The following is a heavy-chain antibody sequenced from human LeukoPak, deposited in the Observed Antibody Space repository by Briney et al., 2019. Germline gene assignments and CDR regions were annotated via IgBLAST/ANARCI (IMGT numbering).Heavy chain of an antibody. CDR3: ARGPLLAAAAFNFDY. CDR2: IIPILGIA. Sequence: SEKVSCKASGGTFSSYAISWVRQAPGQGLEWMGRIIPILGIANYAQKFQGRVTIPAEKSTPTAYMELSSLGSEDTAVYYCARGPLLAAAAFNFDYWGQGTLVTVSS. D-gene: IGHD6-13*01. V-gene: IGHV1-69*04. CDR1: GGTFSSYA. J-gene: IGHJ4*02.